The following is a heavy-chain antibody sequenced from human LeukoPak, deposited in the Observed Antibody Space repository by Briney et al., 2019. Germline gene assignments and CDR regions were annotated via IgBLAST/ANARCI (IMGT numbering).Heavy chain of an antibody. CDR3: AKGDSYDFWSGYYTSGMDV. CDR1: GFTFSSYA. Sequence: GGSLRLSCAASGFTFSSYAMSWVRQAPGKGLEWVSAISGSGGSTYYADSVKGRFTISRDNSKNTLYLQMNSLRAEGTAVYYCAKGDSYDFWSGYYTSGMDVWGQGTTVTVSS. CDR2: ISGSGGST. V-gene: IGHV3-23*01. J-gene: IGHJ6*02. D-gene: IGHD3-3*01.